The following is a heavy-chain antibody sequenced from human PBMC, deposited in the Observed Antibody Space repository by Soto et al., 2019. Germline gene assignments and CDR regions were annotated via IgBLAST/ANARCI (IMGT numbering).Heavy chain of an antibody. V-gene: IGHV4-59*01. J-gene: IGHJ6*02. CDR2: IYYSGST. CDR1: GGSISSYY. D-gene: IGHD5-18*01. Sequence: SSETLSLTCTVSGGSISSYYWSWIRQPPGKGLEWIGYIYYSGSTNYNPSLKSRVTISVDTSKNQFSLKLSSVTAADTAVYYCARDSTGGDTAFRGGYGMDVWGQGTTVTVSS. CDR3: ARDSTGGDTAFRGGYGMDV.